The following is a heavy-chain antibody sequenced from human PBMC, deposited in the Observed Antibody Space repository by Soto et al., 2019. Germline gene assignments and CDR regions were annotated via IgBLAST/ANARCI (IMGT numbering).Heavy chain of an antibody. CDR1: GYTFTSYA. CDR2: INAGNGNT. V-gene: IGHV1-3*01. J-gene: IGHJ6*02. D-gene: IGHD3-22*01. Sequence: ASVKVSCKASGYTFTSYAMHWVRQAPGQRLEWMGWINAGNGNTKYAQKFQGRVTITRDTSTSTAYMELSSLRSEDTAVYYCARELRNSCCYGSYKYYGMDVWGQGTTVTVSS. CDR3: ARELRNSCCYGSYKYYGMDV.